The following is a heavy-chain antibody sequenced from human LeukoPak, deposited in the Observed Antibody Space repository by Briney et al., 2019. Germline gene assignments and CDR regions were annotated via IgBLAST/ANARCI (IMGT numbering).Heavy chain of an antibody. CDR3: ARVYGGYDGMDV. D-gene: IGHD4/OR15-4a*01. CDR2: MNPNSGNT. V-gene: IGHV1-8*01. Sequence: ASVKVSCKASGYTFTSYDINWVRQATGQGLEWMGWMNPNSGNTGYAQKFQGRVTMTRNTSISTAYMELSSLRSEDTAVYYCARVYGGYDGMDVWGQGTTVTVSS. CDR1: GYTFTSYD. J-gene: IGHJ6*02.